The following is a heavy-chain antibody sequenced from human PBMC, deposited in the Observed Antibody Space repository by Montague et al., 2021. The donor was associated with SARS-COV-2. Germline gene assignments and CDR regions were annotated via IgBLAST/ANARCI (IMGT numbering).Heavy chain of an antibody. V-gene: IGHV4-34*01. CDR2: IHHTGST. D-gene: IGHD3-16*01. CDR1: GGSFSGYY. Sequence: ETLSLTCAVYGGSFSGYYWSWIRQPPGKGLEWIGQIHHTGSTIYKPSLKSRVTISEDTSKNQFSLKMTSVTAADTAVYYCARGGHQLRFGLDVWGQGTTVTVSS. J-gene: IGHJ6*02. CDR3: ARGGHQLRFGLDV.